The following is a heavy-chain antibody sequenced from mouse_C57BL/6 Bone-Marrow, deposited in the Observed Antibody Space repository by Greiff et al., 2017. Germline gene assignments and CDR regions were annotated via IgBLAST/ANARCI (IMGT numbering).Heavy chain of an antibody. CDR2: IDPSDSYT. CDR1: GYTFTSYW. Sequence: VQLKQPGAELVRPGTSVKLSCKASGYTFTSYWMHWVKQRPGQGLEWIGVIDPSDSYTNYNQKFKGKATLTVDTSSSTAYMQLSSLTSEDSAVYYCARPIYYYGSSLAYWGQGTLVTVSA. J-gene: IGHJ3*01. D-gene: IGHD1-1*01. CDR3: ARPIYYYGSSLAY. V-gene: IGHV1-59*01.